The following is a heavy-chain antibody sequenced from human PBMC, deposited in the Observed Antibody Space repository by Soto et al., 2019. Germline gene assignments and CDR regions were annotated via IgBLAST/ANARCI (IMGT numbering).Heavy chain of an antibody. Sequence: QVQLVQSAAEVKKPGASVKVSCKASGYTFTSYDINWVRQATGQGLEWMGWMNPNSANTGYAQKFQDRATMTKNTPLSTAYTEVGSLSSEDTAVYYCARERSAAATGWWDPWGQGTVVTVSS. D-gene: IGHD6-13*01. J-gene: IGHJ5*02. CDR3: ARERSAAATGWWDP. CDR1: GYTFTSYD. V-gene: IGHV1-8*01. CDR2: MNPNSANT.